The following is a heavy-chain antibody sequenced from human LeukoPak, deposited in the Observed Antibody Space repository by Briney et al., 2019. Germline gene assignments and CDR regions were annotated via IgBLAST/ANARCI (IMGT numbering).Heavy chain of an antibody. D-gene: IGHD5-24*01. Sequence: GGSLRLSCAASGFTFSSYGMHWVRQAPGQGLDWVAFIHHDGSNKYYADSVRGRFTISRDSSENTVYLHMSSLRAGDTAVYFCAKDDAWLQFNDWGQGTLVTVSS. CDR3: AKDDAWLQFND. CDR2: IHHDGSNK. CDR1: GFTFSSYG. V-gene: IGHV3-30*02. J-gene: IGHJ4*02.